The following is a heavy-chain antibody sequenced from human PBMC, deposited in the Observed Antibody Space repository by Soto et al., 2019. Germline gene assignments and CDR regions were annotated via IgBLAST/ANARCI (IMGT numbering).Heavy chain of an antibody. J-gene: IGHJ6*02. CDR2: INHSGST. D-gene: IGHD6-13*01. CDR3: AREGVSSSWYNYYGMDV. CDR1: GGSFSGYY. V-gene: IGHV4-34*01. Sequence: SETLSLTCAVFGGSFSGYYWNWIRQPPGKGLEWIGEINHSGSTNYNPSLKSRVTISVDTSKNQFSLKLSSVTAADTAVYYCAREGVSSSWYNYYGMDVWGQGTTVNVS.